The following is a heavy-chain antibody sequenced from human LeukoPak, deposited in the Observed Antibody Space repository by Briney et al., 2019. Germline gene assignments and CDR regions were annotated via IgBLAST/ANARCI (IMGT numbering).Heavy chain of an antibody. D-gene: IGHD3-10*01. J-gene: IGHJ4*02. CDR3: ARSRHYYGSGSWGFDY. V-gene: IGHV4-59*01. CDR2: IYYSGST. Sequence: PSETLSLTCTVSGGSISSYYWSWIRQPPGKGLEWIGYIYYSGSTNYNPSLKSRVTISVDTSKNQFSLKLSSVTAADTAVYYCARSRHYYGSGSWGFDYWGQGTLVTVSS. CDR1: GGSISSYY.